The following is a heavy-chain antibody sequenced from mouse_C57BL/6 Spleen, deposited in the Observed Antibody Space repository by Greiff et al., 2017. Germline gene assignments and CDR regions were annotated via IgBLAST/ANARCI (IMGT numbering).Heavy chain of an antibody. V-gene: IGHV1-9*01. Sequence: VQLQESGAELMKPGASVKLSCKATGYTFTGYWIEWVKQRPGHGLEWIGEILPGSGSTNYNEKFKGKATFTADTSSNTASMQLSSLTTEDSAIYYCARGMGHSNYGSWFAYWGQGTLVTVSA. D-gene: IGHD2-5*01. J-gene: IGHJ3*01. CDR3: ARGMGHSNYGSWFAY. CDR2: ILPGSGST. CDR1: GYTFTGYW.